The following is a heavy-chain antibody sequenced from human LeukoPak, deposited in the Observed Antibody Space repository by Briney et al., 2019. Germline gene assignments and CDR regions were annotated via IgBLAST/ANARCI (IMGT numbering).Heavy chain of an antibody. CDR2: IYHSGST. D-gene: IGHD2-15*01. V-gene: IGHV4-59*01. CDR3: ARGSYCSGGTCMFDY. J-gene: IGHJ4*02. Sequence: KPSGNPSPTRPVPGGSLSTYHWEWIRQPPRKGPGWVWHIYHSGSTNYNPSLKSRVTISVDTSKNEFSLKLSSVTAADTAVYFCARGSYCSGGTCMFDYWGQGTLVTVSS. CDR1: GGSLSTYH.